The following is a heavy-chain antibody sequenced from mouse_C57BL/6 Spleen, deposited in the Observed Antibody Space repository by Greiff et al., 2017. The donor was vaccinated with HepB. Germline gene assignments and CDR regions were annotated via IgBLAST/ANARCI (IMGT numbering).Heavy chain of an antibody. CDR3: AHGYSWYFDV. D-gene: IGHD2-3*01. V-gene: IGHV1-26*01. J-gene: IGHJ1*03. Sequence: VQLQQSGPELVKPGASVKISCKASGYTFTDYYMNWVKQSHGKSLEWIGDINPNNGGTSYNQKFKGKATLTVDKSSSTAYMELRSLTSEDSAVYYCAHGYSWYFDVWGTGTTVTVSS. CDR2: INPNNGGT. CDR1: GYTFTDYY.